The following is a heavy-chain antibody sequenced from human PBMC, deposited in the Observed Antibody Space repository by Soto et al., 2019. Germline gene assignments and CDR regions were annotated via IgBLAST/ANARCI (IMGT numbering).Heavy chain of an antibody. CDR3: TRGRRNSYGWFDP. Sequence: EAQLVESGGGLVQPGGSLRLSCAASGFTFSSDWMHWVRQAPGKGLEWVSRLNGDGTSITYADSVKGRFTISRDNPRNTLYLQMTSLRADDTAVYYCTRGRRNSYGWFDPWGQGTLVTVSS. V-gene: IGHV3-74*01. J-gene: IGHJ5*02. D-gene: IGHD1-7*01. CDR2: LNGDGTSI. CDR1: GFTFSSDW.